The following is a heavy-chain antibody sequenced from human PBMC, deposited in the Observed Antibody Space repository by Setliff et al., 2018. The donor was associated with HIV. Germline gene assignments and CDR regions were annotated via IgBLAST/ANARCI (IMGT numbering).Heavy chain of an antibody. CDR2: IDHSGGP. Sequence: SETLSLTCAVYGSSFNNYYWSWIRQSPGKGLEWIGEIDHSGGPNYKSSLKSRVTITIDTSKNPFSLKVTSVTAADTAIYYCARGPVSGYDRGWVDSWGQGTQVTVSS. V-gene: IGHV4-34*01. J-gene: IGHJ4*02. CDR3: ARGPVSGYDRGWVDS. D-gene: IGHD5-12*01. CDR1: GSSFNNYY.